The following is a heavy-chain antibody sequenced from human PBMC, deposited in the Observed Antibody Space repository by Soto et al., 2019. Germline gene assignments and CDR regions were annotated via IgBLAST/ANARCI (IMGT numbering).Heavy chain of an antibody. CDR1: GGSISSYY. Sequence: LSLTCTVSGGSISSYYWSWIRQPPGKGLEWIGYIYYSGSTYYNPSLKSRVTISVDTSKNQFSLKLSSVTAADTAVYYCARFGFGELLDYYYGMDVWGQGTTVTVSS. J-gene: IGHJ6*02. D-gene: IGHD3-10*01. CDR2: IYYSGST. V-gene: IGHV4-59*12. CDR3: ARFGFGELLDYYYGMDV.